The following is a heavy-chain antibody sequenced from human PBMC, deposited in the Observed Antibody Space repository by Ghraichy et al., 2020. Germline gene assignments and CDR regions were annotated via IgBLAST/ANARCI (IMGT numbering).Heavy chain of an antibody. Sequence: GGSLRLSCGASGFTFTDYTMSWVRQAPGQGLECVSSISVRAGSTYYADSVRGRFSISTDNSRNTLYLQMNSLRAEDTALYYCAKGFTYYYYAMEVWGQGTAVTVSS. CDR2: ISVRAGST. CDR1: GFTFTDYT. CDR3: AKGFTYYYYAMEV. J-gene: IGHJ6*02. D-gene: IGHD3-16*01. V-gene: IGHV3-23*01.